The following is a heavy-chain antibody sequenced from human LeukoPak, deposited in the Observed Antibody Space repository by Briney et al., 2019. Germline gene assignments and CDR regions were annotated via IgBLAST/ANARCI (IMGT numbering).Heavy chain of an antibody. CDR2: IYYSGST. J-gene: IGHJ4*02. D-gene: IGHD3-9*01. CDR1: GGSISSRSYF. CDR3: AKTSTYYDILTGCQYYFDY. Sequence: PSETLSLTCTVSGGSISSRSYFWGWIRQPPGKGLEWIGSIYYSGSTYYNPSLRSRVTISVDTSKNQFSLKLSSVTAADTALYYCAKTSTYYDILTGCQYYFDYWGQGTLVTVSS. V-gene: IGHV4-39*01.